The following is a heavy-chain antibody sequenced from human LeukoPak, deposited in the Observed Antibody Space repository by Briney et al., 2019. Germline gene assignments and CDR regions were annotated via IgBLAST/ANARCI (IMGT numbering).Heavy chain of an antibody. CDR3: ARDLFSGY. D-gene: IGHD3-3*02. J-gene: IGHJ4*02. Sequence: GGSLRLSCAASGFTFSSYSMNWVRQAPGKGLEWVSSISSSSGHIYYADSVKGRFTISRDNAKNSLYLQMNSLRAEDTAVYYCARDLFSGYWGQGTLVTVSS. CDR1: GFTFSSYS. V-gene: IGHV3-21*01. CDR2: ISSSSGHI.